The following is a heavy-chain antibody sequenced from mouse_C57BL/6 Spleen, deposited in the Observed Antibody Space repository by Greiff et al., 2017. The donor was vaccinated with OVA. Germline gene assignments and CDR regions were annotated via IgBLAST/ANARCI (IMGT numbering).Heavy chain of an antibody. CDR3: ARMIPNWDYFDY. D-gene: IGHD4-1*01. V-gene: IGHV1-69*01. CDR1: GYTFTSYW. J-gene: IGHJ2*01. CDR2: IDPSDSYN. Sequence: QVQLQQPGAELVMPGASVKLSCKASGYTFTSYWMHWVKQRPGQGLEWIGEIDPSDSYNNYNKKFKGKSTLTVDKSSSTAYMQLSNLTSEDSAVYYCARMIPNWDYFDYWGQGTTLTVSS.